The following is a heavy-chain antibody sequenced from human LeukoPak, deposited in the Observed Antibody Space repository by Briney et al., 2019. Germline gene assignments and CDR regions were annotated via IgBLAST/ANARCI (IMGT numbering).Heavy chain of an antibody. Sequence: GGSLRLSCAASGFTFSSYAMHWVRQAPGKGLEWVAVISYDGSNKYYADSVKGRFTISRDNSKNTLYLQMNSLRAEDTAVYYCARGARDGRYYFDYWGQGTLVTVSS. V-gene: IGHV3-30-3*01. D-gene: IGHD5-24*01. J-gene: IGHJ4*02. CDR1: GFTFSSYA. CDR3: ARGARDGRYYFDY. CDR2: ISYDGSNK.